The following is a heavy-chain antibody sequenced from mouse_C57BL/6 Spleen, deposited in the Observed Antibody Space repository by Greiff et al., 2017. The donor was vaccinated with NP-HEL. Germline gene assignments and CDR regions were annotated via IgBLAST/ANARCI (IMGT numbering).Heavy chain of an antibody. D-gene: IGHD2-1*01. CDR1: GYTFNGYW. V-gene: IGHV1-9*01. CDR3: AKPLLTSYYFHY. Sequence: QVQLKESGAELMKSGASVKLSCKATGYTFNGYWIEWVKQRPGHGLEWIGEILPGSGSTNYNEKFKGKATFTADTSSNTTYMQLSILTTQYSSIYYCAKPLLTSYYFHYWRQRTTLTISS. J-gene: IGHJ2*01. CDR2: ILPGSGST.